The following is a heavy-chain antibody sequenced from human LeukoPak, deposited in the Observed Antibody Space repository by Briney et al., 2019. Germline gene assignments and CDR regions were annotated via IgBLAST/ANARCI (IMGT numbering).Heavy chain of an antibody. CDR3: ARGRILDYFDY. J-gene: IGHJ4*02. CDR2: IYCYEST. Sequence: PSETLTLTCTVSGGSFSSSSYYWGRLPQPPGKGLVWFGSIYCYESTYYNPSLKSRVTISVDTSRNQFSLKVSSVTAADTAVYYCARGRILDYFDYWGQGTPVTASS. V-gene: IGHV4-39*07. CDR1: GGSFSSSSYY.